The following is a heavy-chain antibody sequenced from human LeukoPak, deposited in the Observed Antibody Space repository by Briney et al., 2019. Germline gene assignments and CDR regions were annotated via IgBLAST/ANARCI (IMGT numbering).Heavy chain of an antibody. CDR2: TYYDGNT. CDR3: ARQYDSSGYIMTFDY. Sequence: SETLSLTCTVSGGSVSNNNYYWGWIRPSPGKGLEWIGSTYYDGNTFYNPSLRSRVTMSVDTSKNQFSLKLTSVTAADSAVYYCARQYDSSGYIMTFDYWGQGTLVTASS. CDR1: GGSVSNNNYY. J-gene: IGHJ4*02. D-gene: IGHD3-22*01. V-gene: IGHV4-39*01.